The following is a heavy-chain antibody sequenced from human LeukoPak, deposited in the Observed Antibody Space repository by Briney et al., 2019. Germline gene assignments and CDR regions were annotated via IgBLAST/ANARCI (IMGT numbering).Heavy chain of an antibody. CDR1: XXTLTEXX. J-gene: IGHJ4*02. D-gene: IGHD3-22*01. CDR2: FXXXDGET. Sequence: CXVXXXTLTEXXXXWVXXXPXXXXEXRXXFXXXDGETIYAQKFQGRVTMTEDTSTDTAYMELSSLRSEDTAVYYCATVVYDRITMIVVVTPTYYFDYWGQGTLVTVSS. V-gene: IGHV1-24*01. CDR3: ATVVYDRITMIVVVTPTYYFDY.